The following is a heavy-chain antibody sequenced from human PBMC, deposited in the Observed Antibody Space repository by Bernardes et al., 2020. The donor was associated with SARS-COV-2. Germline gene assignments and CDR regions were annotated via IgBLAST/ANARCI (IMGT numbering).Heavy chain of an antibody. J-gene: IGHJ6*02. CDR1: GFTFSTSA. CDR3: AKGSFNSGVYKFYYYGMDV. V-gene: IGHV3-30*18. CDR2: ISYHGSDK. Sequence: GGSLRLSCSASGFTFSTSAMYWVRQAPGKGLEWVAVISYHGSDKYYADSVRGRFTVSRDNSKNTLYLQMNSLRPVDSAVYYCAKGSFNSGVYKFYYYGMDVWGQGTTVTVSS. D-gene: IGHD1-26*01.